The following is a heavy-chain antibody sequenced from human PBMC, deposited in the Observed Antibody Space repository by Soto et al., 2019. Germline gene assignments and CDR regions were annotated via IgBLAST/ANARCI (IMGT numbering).Heavy chain of an antibody. D-gene: IGHD1-26*01. CDR1: GGSVSVYY. V-gene: IGHV4-59*02. CDR3: ARGVGSSPPQY. Sequence: PSETLSLTCTISGGSVSVYYWSWIRQSTGQGLEWIGYIYASGSPYYNPSLRSRVTISAETSKNQISLKLTSPNAADTAVYYCARGVGSSPPQYWGRGTLVTVSS. J-gene: IGHJ4*02. CDR2: IYASGSP.